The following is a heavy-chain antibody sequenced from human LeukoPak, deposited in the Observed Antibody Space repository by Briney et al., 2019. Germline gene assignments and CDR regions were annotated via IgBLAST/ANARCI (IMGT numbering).Heavy chain of an antibody. V-gene: IGHV4-30-4*01. CDR1: GGPLSDGDYY. J-gene: IGHJ4*02. Sequence: PSETLSLTCTVSGGPLSDGDYYWSWIRQPPGKGLEWIGYVYYTGSTYYNPSLKSRVTISVDTSKSQFSLELTSVTAADTAIYYCAKVRDCGGDCSAFDYWGQGTLVTVSS. CDR3: AKVRDCGGDCSAFDY. CDR2: VYYTGST. D-gene: IGHD2-21*02.